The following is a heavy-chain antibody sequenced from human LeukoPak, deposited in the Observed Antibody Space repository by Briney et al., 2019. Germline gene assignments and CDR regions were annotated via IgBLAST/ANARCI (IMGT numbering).Heavy chain of an antibody. CDR2: IKSKTDGGTT. Sequence: GGSLRLSCAASGFTFSNAWMSWVRRAPGKGLEWVGRIKSKTDGGTTDYAAPVKGRFTISRDDSKNTLYLQMNSLKTEDTAVYYCTTNRVYYVSDYWGQGTLVTVSS. CDR3: TTNRVYYVSDY. V-gene: IGHV3-15*01. CDR1: GFTFSNAW. D-gene: IGHD3-16*01. J-gene: IGHJ4*02.